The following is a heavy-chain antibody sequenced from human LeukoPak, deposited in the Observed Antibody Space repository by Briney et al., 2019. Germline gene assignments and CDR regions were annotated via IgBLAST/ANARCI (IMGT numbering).Heavy chain of an antibody. CDR2: MNPNSGNT. D-gene: IGHD4/OR15-4a*01. Sequence: ASVKVSCKASGYTFTSYDINWVRQATGQGLEWMGWMNPNSGNTGYAQKFQGRVTMNRNNSISTAYMELSSLTSEDTAVYYCARKNYGSNRWFDPWGQGTLVTVSS. V-gene: IGHV1-8*01. CDR3: ARKNYGSNRWFDP. CDR1: GYTFTSYD. J-gene: IGHJ5*02.